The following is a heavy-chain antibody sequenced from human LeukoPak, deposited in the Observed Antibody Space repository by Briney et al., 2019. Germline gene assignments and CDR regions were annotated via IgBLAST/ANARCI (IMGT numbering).Heavy chain of an antibody. CDR1: GFTFSGSA. CDR2: INQDGSDK. J-gene: IGHJ4*02. Sequence: PGGSLRLSCVASGFTFSGSAMNWVRQAPGKGLECVANINQDGSDKYYVDSVKGRFTISRDNTKNSLYLQMNSLRAEDTAVYYCVGGDYWGQGTLVTVSS. V-gene: IGHV3-7*01. CDR3: VGGDY.